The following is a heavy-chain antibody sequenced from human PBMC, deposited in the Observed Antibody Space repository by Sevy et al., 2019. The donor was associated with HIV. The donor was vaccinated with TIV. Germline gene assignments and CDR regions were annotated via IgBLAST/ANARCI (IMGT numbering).Heavy chain of an antibody. D-gene: IGHD3-10*01. Sequence: GGSLRLSCAASGLTFRSYAMLWVRQAPGKGLEWVAVIWYDGSNKQYADSVKGRYTISRDNSKNTLYLQMNNLRDEDTAMYYCTNDIIMVVGFIRHIWGQGTVVTVSS. V-gene: IGHV3-33*06. J-gene: IGHJ4*03. CDR1: GLTFRSYA. CDR2: IWYDGSNK. CDR3: TNDIIMVVGFIRHI.